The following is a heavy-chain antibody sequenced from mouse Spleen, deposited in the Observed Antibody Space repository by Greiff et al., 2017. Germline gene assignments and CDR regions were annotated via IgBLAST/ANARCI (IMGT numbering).Heavy chain of an antibody. CDR1: GFTFSSYA. V-gene: IGHV5-9*04. CDR3: ARSKFITTVVAPFDY. Sequence: EVNVVESGGGLVKLGGSLKLSCAASGFTFSSYAMSWVRQTPEKRLEWVATISSGGGNTYYPDSVKGRFTISRDNAKNTLYLQMSSLKSEDTAMYYCARSKFITTVVAPFDYWGQGTTLTVSS. CDR2: ISSGGGNT. J-gene: IGHJ2*01. D-gene: IGHD1-1*01.